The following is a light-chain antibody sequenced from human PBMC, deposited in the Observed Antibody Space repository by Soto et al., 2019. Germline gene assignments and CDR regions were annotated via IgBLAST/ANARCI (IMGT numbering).Light chain of an antibody. J-gene: IGKJ1*01. CDR1: QSVGRN. Sequence: EIVMTQSPVTVSLPPGERGTLSCMASQSVGRNVAWYQQKPGQAPRLLIYGASSRATGIPDRFSGSGSGTDFTLTISRLEPEDFAVYYCQQYGGSPRTFGQGTKV. CDR3: QQYGGSPRT. V-gene: IGKV3-20*01. CDR2: GAS.